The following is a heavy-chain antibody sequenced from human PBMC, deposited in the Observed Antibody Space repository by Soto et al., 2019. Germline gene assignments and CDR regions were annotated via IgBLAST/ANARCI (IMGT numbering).Heavy chain of an antibody. J-gene: IGHJ4*02. CDR3: ARVGAARRFDY. V-gene: IGHV4-31*03. D-gene: IGHD6-6*01. CDR2: IYYSGST. Sequence: SETLSLTCTVSGGSISIGGYYWSWIRQHPGKGLEWIGYIYYSGSTYYNPSLKSRVTISVDTSKNQFSLKLSSVTAADTAVYYCARVGAARRFDYWGQGTLVTVSS. CDR1: GGSISIGGYY.